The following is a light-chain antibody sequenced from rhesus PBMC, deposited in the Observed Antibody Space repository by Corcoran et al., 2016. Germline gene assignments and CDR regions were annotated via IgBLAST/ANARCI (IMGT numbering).Light chain of an antibody. CDR3: YQHSSGYS. CDR2: GAS. CDR1: QSVSSY. J-gene: IGKJ2*01. V-gene: IGKV3-10*01. Sequence: QVILTQSPATLSLSPGERATLSCRASQSVSSYLTWYQQKPGQAPRLLIYGASSRATGYTDRLSGSGSGTDFTLTISSLEHEDVGVYHCYQHSSGYSFGQGTKVEIK.